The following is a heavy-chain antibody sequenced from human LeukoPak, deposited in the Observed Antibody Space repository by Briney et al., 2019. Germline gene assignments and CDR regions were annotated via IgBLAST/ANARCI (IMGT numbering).Heavy chain of an antibody. CDR1: GYTFTSYY. D-gene: IGHD3-16*01. V-gene: IGHV1-46*01. CDR2: INPSGGST. J-gene: IGHJ4*02. CDR3: ARETRGGKPTHRVLDY. Sequence: APVKVSCKASGYTFTSYYMHWVRQAPGQGLEWMGIINPSGGSTSYAQKFQGRVTMTRDTSTSTVYMELSSLRSEDTAVYYCARETRGGKPTHRVLDYWGQGTLVTVSS.